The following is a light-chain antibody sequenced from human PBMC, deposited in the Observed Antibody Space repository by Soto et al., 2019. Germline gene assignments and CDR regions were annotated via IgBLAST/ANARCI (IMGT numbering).Light chain of an antibody. CDR3: HQYNKWPLFT. J-gene: IGKJ3*01. Sequence: ETVLTQSPATFSVSPGERATLSCRASQSIGSNLAWYQQRPGQPPRLLIYGASTRATGVPARFSGSGSGTEFPLTINSLQSEDFALYYCHQYNKWPLFTFGPGTKVDIK. V-gene: IGKV3-15*01. CDR2: GAS. CDR1: QSIGSN.